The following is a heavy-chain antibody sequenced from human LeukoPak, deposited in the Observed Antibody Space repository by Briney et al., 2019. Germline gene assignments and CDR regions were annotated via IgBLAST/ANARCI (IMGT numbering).Heavy chain of an antibody. D-gene: IGHD4-23*01. V-gene: IGHV3-33*01. Sequence: GKXLEXXAVIWYDGSNKYYADSVKGRFTTSRDNSKNTLYLQMNSLRAEDTAVYYCARFDYGGNLGFDYWGQGTLVTVSS. CDR2: IWYDGSNK. J-gene: IGHJ4*02. CDR3: ARFDYGGNLGFDY.